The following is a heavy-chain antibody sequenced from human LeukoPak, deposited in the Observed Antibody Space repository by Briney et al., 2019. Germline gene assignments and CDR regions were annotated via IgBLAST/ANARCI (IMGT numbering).Heavy chain of an antibody. CDR3: ARDAGYSAYDYYYYMDV. Sequence: ASVKVSCKASGYTFTSYDINWVRQATGQGLEWMGWMNPNSGNTGYAQKFQGRVTMTTDTSTSTAYMELRSLRSDDTAVYYCARDAGYSAYDYYYYMDVWGKGTMVTVSS. V-gene: IGHV1-8*01. CDR2: MNPNSGNT. J-gene: IGHJ6*03. D-gene: IGHD5-12*01. CDR1: GYTFTSYD.